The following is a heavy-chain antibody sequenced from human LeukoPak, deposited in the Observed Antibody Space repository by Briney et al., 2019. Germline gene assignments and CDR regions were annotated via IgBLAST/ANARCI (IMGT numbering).Heavy chain of an antibody. Sequence: PGGSLRLSCATSGFSFTDYPMNWVRQAPGKGLEWISNIRTTAEGAKYAYYADSVKGRVTISRDDGKNTLYLHMSSLRDDDTAVYYCATDQRYAFDYWGQGILVTVPS. V-gene: IGHV3-48*02. CDR1: GFSFTDYP. D-gene: IGHD3-9*01. CDR2: IRTTAEGAKYA. CDR3: ATDQRYAFDY. J-gene: IGHJ4*02.